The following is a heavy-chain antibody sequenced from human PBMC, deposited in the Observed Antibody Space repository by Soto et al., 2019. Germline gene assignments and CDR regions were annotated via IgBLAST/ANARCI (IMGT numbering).Heavy chain of an antibody. D-gene: IGHD3-3*01. V-gene: IGHV3-9*01. CDR3: AKDTNYDFWFWFDP. CDR2: ISWNSGSI. J-gene: IGHJ5*02. Sequence: GGSLRLSCAASGFTFDDYAMHWVRQAPGKGLEWVSGISWNSGSIGYADSVKGRFTISRDNAKNSLYLQMNSLRAEDTALYYCAKDTNYDFWFWFDPWGQGTLVTVSS. CDR1: GFTFDDYA.